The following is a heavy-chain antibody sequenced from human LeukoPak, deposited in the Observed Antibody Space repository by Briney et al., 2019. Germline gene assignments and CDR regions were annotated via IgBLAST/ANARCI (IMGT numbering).Heavy chain of an antibody. J-gene: IGHJ5*02. CDR1: GYSFTNYD. V-gene: IGHV1-8*03. Sequence: ASVKVSCKASGYSFTNYDINWVRQATGQGLEWMGWMNPKSGDTGYSQKFQGRVFITRDTSINTAYMELSSLGSDDTAVYYCARDPNSLADIVVVPAASPFDPWGQGTLVTVSS. CDR3: ARDPNSLADIVVVPAASPFDP. CDR2: MNPKSGDT. D-gene: IGHD2-2*01.